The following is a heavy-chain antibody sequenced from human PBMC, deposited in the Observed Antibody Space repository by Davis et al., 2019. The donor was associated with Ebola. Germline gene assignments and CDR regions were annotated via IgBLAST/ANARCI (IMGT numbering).Heavy chain of an antibody. Sequence: PGGSLRLSCAASGFTFSRFGMHWVRQPPGKGLEWIGEINHTGGTKHNPSLKSRLSISMDTTHNQFSLRLSSVTAADTALYYCALRGYCSGGYCYFDHNYGLDIWGQGTTVSVSS. V-gene: IGHV4-34*08. D-gene: IGHD2-15*01. CDR1: GFTFSRFG. CDR2: INHTGGT. J-gene: IGHJ6*02. CDR3: ALRGYCSGGYCYFDHNYGLDI.